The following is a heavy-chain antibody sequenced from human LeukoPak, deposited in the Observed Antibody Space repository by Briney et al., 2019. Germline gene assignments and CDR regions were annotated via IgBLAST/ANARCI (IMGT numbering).Heavy chain of an antibody. V-gene: IGHV4-59*01. J-gene: IGHJ4*02. Sequence: SETLSLTCTVSGGSISSYYWSWIRQPPRKGLEWIGYIYYSGSTNYNPSLKSRVTISVDTSKNQFSLKLSSVTAADTAVYYCARADRMVRGVIIPSYFDYWGQGTLVTVSS. CDR2: IYYSGST. D-gene: IGHD3-10*01. CDR3: ARADRMVRGVIIPSYFDY. CDR1: GGSISSYY.